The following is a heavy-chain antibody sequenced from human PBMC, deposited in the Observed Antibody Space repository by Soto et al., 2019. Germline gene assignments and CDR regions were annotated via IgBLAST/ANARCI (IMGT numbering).Heavy chain of an antibody. D-gene: IGHD1-20*01. CDR3: AXDHNWNPPGYYYYGMDV. Sequence: GGSLRLSWAASGFTFSSYGMHWVRQAPGKGLEWVAVISYDGSNKYYADSVKGRFTISRDNSKNTLYLQMNSLRAEDTAVYYCAXDHNWNPPGYYYYGMDVWGPGTTVTVSS. J-gene: IGHJ6*02. V-gene: IGHV3-30*18. CDR1: GFTFSSYG. CDR2: ISYDGSNK.